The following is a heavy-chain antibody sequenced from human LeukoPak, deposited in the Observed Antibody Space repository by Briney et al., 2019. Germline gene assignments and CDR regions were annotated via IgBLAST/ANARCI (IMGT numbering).Heavy chain of an antibody. J-gene: IGHJ4*02. V-gene: IGHV4-31*03. D-gene: IGHD3-22*01. CDR2: IKYSGIT. CDR3: ARMVIDSFDH. Sequence: SETLSLTCTVSGCSINSGGHDWSWIRQHPGQGLEWIGNIKYSGITYYNPSVKRRVTISRDTSKNQFSLKLTSVIAADTAVYYCARMVIDSFDHWGLGTLVTVSS. CDR1: GCSINSGGHD.